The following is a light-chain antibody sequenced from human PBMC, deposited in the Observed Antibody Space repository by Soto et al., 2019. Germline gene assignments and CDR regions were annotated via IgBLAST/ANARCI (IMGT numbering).Light chain of an antibody. CDR3: QQSYNAPWT. CDR1: QSITSH. Sequence: DIQMPQSPSSLSASVGDRVTITCRASQSITSHLNWYQQKPGKAPKLLIYAASSFHSGVPSRFSGSGSGTDFTPTISSLQPEDFVNYSVQQSYNAPWTFGQGTKVEIK. CDR2: AAS. J-gene: IGKJ1*01. V-gene: IGKV1-39*01.